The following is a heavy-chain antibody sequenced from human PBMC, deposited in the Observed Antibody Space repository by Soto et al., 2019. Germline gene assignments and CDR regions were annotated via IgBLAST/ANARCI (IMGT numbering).Heavy chain of an antibody. CDR1: GGSISSGDYY. D-gene: IGHD3-22*01. CDR2: IYYSGRT. J-gene: IGHJ4*02. V-gene: IGHV4-30-4*01. CDR3: ARDVPEYYYDSRHFDY. Sequence: SETLSLTCTVSGGSISSGDYYWSWIRQPPGKGLEWIGYIYYSGRTYYNPSLKSRVTISVDTSKNQFSLKLSSVTAADTAVYYCARDVPEYYYDSRHFDYWGQGTLVTVSS.